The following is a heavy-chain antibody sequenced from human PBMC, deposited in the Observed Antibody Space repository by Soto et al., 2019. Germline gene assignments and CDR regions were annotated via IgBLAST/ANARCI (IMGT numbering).Heavy chain of an antibody. Sequence: SETRSRTWAVYGGSFSCYCWSGIRQPPGKGLEWMGEINHSGSTNYNPSLKSRVTISVDTSKNQFSLKLSSVTAADTAVYYCARGFVLSSYGSRANFYYYYGMDVWGQGTTVTVSS. CDR2: INHSGST. D-gene: IGHD5-18*01. V-gene: IGHV4-34*01. J-gene: IGHJ6*02. CDR3: ARGFVLSSYGSRANFYYYYGMDV. CDR1: GGSFSCYC.